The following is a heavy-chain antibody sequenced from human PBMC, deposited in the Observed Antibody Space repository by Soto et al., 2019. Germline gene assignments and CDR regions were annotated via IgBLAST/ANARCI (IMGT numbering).Heavy chain of an antibody. V-gene: IGHV3-11*01. D-gene: IGHD2-21*02. CDR1: GFSLRDYY. CDR3: AIWGPLNNIVVVPDYFGLDV. J-gene: IGHJ6*02. Sequence: QEQLVESGGGLVKPGGSLRLSCAVSGFSLRDYYMSWIRQAPGKGLEWVSYISSGGSSTFYTESVKGRFTISRDIAKNSLLLPMSGLRVEDTAVYFCAIWGPLNNIVVVPDYFGLDVWGQGTPVTVS. CDR2: ISSGGSST.